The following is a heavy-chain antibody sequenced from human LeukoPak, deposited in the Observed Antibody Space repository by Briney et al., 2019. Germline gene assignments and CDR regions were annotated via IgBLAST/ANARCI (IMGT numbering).Heavy chain of an antibody. Sequence: GGPLRLPCAASGFTFSSYGMHWVRQAPGKGLEWVAFIRYDGSNKYYADSVKGRFTISRDNSKNTLYLQMNSLRAEDTAVYYCAKEEEQWPLTPLGPEFDPWGQGTLVTVSS. D-gene: IGHD6-19*01. V-gene: IGHV3-30*02. J-gene: IGHJ5*02. CDR2: IRYDGSNK. CDR1: GFTFSSYG. CDR3: AKEEEQWPLTPLGPEFDP.